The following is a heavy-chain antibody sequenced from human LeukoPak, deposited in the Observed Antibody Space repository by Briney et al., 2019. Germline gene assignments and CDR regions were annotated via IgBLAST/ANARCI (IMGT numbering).Heavy chain of an antibody. V-gene: IGHV3-33*01. CDR2: IWYDGSNK. J-gene: IGHJ4*02. CDR1: GYTFSNYG. Sequence: GGSLRLSCAASGYTFSNYGMHWVRQAPGKGLEWVAVIWYDGSNKYYADSVKGRFIISRDNSKNTLYLQMNSLRAEDTAVYYCARDISGYYYFDYWGQGTLVTVSS. CDR3: ARDISGYYYFDY. D-gene: IGHD3-22*01.